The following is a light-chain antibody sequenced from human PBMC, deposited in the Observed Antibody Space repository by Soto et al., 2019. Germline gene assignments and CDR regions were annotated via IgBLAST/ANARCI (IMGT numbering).Light chain of an antibody. CDR3: QQYNSYSQT. CDR2: DAS. CDR1: QSISSW. J-gene: IGKJ1*01. V-gene: IGKV1-5*01. Sequence: DIQMTQSPSPLSASVGDRATITCRASQSISSWLAWYQQKPGKAPKLLIYDASSLESGVPSRFSGSGSGTEFTLTISSLQPDDLATYYCQQYNSYSQTCGQGTKVDIK.